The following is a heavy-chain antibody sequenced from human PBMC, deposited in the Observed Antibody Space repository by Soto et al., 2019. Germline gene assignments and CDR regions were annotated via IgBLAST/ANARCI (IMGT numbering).Heavy chain of an antibody. CDR1: GFTFSSYG. CDR3: ARGGLLVRLFFDY. Sequence: QVQLVESGGGVVQPGRSLRLSCAASGFTFSSYGMHWVRQAPGKGLEWVAVIPYDGSNKYYADSVKGRFTISRDNSKNTLYMQMNSLRAEEPAVYYCARGGLLVRLFFDYWGQGTLVTVSS. CDR2: IPYDGSNK. V-gene: IGHV3-30*03. J-gene: IGHJ4*02. D-gene: IGHD6-13*01.